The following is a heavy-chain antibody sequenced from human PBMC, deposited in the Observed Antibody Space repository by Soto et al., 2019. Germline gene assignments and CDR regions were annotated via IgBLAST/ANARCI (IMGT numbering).Heavy chain of an antibody. Sequence: ASVKVSCKVSGYTFTDYYMHWVQQAPGKGLEWMGLVDPEDGETIYAETFQGRVTITADTSTDTAYMELSSLRSEDTAVYYCATLSRSTGGIFDYWGQGTLVTVSS. CDR2: VDPEDGET. J-gene: IGHJ4*02. D-gene: IGHD4-4*01. CDR1: GYTFTDYY. V-gene: IGHV1-69-2*01. CDR3: ATLSRSTGGIFDY.